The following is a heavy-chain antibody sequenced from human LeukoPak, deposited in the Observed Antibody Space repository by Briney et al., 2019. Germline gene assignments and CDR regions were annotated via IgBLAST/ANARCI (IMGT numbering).Heavy chain of an antibody. CDR3: AGVQSQNYYAMDV. V-gene: IGHV4-61*01. CDR2: IYYSGNA. CDR1: GGSVTSGSHY. Sequence: SETLSLTCTVSGGSVTSGSHYWSWVRQPPGRGLEWIGNIYYSGNANYNPSLKSRVTMSVDRSKNQLSLKLSPVTAADTAVYYCAGVQSQNYYAMDVWGPGTPVTVSS. J-gene: IGHJ6*02.